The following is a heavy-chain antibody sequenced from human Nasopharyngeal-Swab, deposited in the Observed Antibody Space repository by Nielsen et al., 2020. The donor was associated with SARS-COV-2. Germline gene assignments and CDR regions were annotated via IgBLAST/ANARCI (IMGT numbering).Heavy chain of an antibody. J-gene: IGHJ4*02. CDR2: MNPNSGNT. Sequence: ASVKVSCKTSGYTFTGFDINWVRQATGQGLEWMGWMNPNSGNTGYAQKFQGRVTITRDTPISTYFMELSSLRSEDTAVYFCARAYSDSRGYYTLGFDYWGQGTLVTVSS. CDR1: GYTFTGFD. V-gene: IGHV1-8*01. D-gene: IGHD3-22*01. CDR3: ARAYSDSRGYYTLGFDY.